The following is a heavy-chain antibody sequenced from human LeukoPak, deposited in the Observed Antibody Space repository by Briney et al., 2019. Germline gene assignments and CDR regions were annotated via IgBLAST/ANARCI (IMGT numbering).Heavy chain of an antibody. CDR2: IWYDGSNK. CDR1: GFTFSSYG. CDR3: ARGCSSGWKFDY. J-gene: IGHJ4*02. V-gene: IGHV3-33*01. Sequence: GGSLRLSCAASGFTFSSYGMHWVRQAPGKGLEWVAVIWYDGSNKYYADSVKGRFTISRDNSKNTLYLQMNSLRAEDTAVYYCARGCSSGWKFDYWGQGTLVTVSS. D-gene: IGHD6-19*01.